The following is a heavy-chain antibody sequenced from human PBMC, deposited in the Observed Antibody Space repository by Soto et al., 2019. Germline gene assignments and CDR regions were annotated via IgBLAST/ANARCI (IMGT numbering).Heavy chain of an antibody. D-gene: IGHD4-17*01. J-gene: IGHJ3*02. CDR3: ARHGPDYGAVLLAFDI. CDR1: GGSISSYY. CDR2: IYYSGST. Sequence: QVQLQESGPGLVKPSETLSLTCTVSGGSISSYYWSWIRQPPGKGLEWIGYIYYSGSTNYNPSLKSRVTISVDTSKNQFSLKLSSVTAADTAVYYCARHGPDYGAVLLAFDIWGQGTMVTVSS. V-gene: IGHV4-59*08.